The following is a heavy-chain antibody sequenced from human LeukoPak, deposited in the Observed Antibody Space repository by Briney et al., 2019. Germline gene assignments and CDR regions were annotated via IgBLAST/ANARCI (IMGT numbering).Heavy chain of an antibody. V-gene: IGHV1-2*02. CDR2: ISPNSGDT. J-gene: IGHJ4*02. Sequence: SVKVSCKASGYTFTGYYIHWVRQAPGQGLEWMGWISPNSGDTNYAQKFQGRVTMTGDTSISTAYMELSRLGSDDTAVYYCARDHYGSGSYYQGYWGQGTLVTVSS. D-gene: IGHD3-10*01. CDR3: ARDHYGSGSYYQGY. CDR1: GYTFTGYY.